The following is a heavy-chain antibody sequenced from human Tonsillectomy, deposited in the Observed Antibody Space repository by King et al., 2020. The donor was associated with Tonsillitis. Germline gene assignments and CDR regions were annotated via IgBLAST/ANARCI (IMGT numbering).Heavy chain of an antibody. V-gene: IGHV3-7*01. J-gene: IGHJ4*02. D-gene: IGHD3-16*02. CDR2: IKQDGSEK. Sequence: VQLVESGGALVQPGGSLRLSCAASQFTFSNYWMSWVRQAPGKGLEWVANIKQDGSEKYYVDSVKGRFTISRDNAKNSLFLQMNSLRADDTAVYYCARAYFTFGGVIPSDWGQGTLVTVSS. CDR3: ARAYFTFGGVIPSD. CDR1: QFTFSNYW.